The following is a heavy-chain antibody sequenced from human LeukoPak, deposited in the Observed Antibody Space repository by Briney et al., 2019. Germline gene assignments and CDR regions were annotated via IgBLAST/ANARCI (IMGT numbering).Heavy chain of an antibody. V-gene: IGHV1-18*01. Sequence: ASVKVSCTASGYTFTSYGISWVRQAPGQGLEWMGWISPYNGNTNYAPKLQGRVTMTTDTATSTAYMELTSLTSDDTAVYYCARDRQCDYWGQGTLVTVSS. CDR3: ARDRQCDY. D-gene: IGHD4-11*01. J-gene: IGHJ4*02. CDR1: GYTFTSYG. CDR2: ISPYNGNT.